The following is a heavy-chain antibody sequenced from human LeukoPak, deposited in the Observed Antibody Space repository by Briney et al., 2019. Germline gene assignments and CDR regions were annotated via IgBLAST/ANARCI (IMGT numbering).Heavy chain of an antibody. CDR3: ARGGYFDWLENFDY. V-gene: IGHV1-2*02. J-gene: IGHJ4*02. CDR2: INPNSGGT. CDR1: GYTFTGYY. Sequence: ASVKVSCKASGYTFTGYYMHWVRQAPGQGLAWMGWINPNSGGTNYAQKFQGRVTMTRDTPISTAYMELSRLRSDDTAVYYCARGGYFDWLENFDYWGQGTLVTVSS. D-gene: IGHD3-9*01.